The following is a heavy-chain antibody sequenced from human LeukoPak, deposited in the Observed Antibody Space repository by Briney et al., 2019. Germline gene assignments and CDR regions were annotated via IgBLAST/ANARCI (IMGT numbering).Heavy chain of an antibody. CDR1: GYTFTSYG. J-gene: IGHJ5*02. CDR3: ARDLLSLGIRGWFDP. V-gene: IGHV1-18*01. CDR2: ISAYNGNT. Sequence: ASVKVSCKASGYTFTSYGISWVRQAPGQGLEWMGWISAYNGNTNYAQKLQGRVTMTTDTSTSTAYMELRSLRSDDTAVYYCARDLLSLGIRGWFDPWGQGTLVTVSS. D-gene: IGHD1-14*01.